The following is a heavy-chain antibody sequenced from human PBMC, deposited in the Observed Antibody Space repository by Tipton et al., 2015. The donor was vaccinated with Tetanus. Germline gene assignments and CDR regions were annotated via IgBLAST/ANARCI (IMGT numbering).Heavy chain of an antibody. Sequence: QSGAEVKKPGASMKVSCKAFGYIFTSYGISWVRQAPGQGLEWMGWISAYNGNTNYAQKLQGRVTMTTDTSTSTAYMELRSLRSDDTAVYYCARDRCSDVTCYFEMGGWGQGTLVTVSS. CDR1: GYIFTSYG. D-gene: IGHD2-15*01. V-gene: IGHV1-18*01. CDR3: ARDRCSDVTCYFEMGG. J-gene: IGHJ4*02. CDR2: ISAYNGNT.